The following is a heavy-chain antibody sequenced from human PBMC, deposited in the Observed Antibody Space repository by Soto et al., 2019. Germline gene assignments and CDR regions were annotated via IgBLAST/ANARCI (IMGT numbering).Heavy chain of an antibody. V-gene: IGHV1-18*01. CDR2: ISAYNGNT. CDR3: ARGRGYFYGYGNYYYGMDV. Sequence: GASVKVSCKASGYTFTSYGISWVRQAPGQGLEWMGWISAYNGNTNYAQKLQGRVTMTTDTSTSTAYIELRSLRSDDTAVYYCARGRGYFYGYGNYYYGMDVCGQLTTVPVSS. D-gene: IGHD5-18*01. J-gene: IGHJ6*02. CDR1: GYTFTSYG.